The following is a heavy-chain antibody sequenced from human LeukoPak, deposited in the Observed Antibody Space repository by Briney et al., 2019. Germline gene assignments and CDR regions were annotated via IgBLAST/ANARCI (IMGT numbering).Heavy chain of an antibody. V-gene: IGHV4-30-4*08. Sequence: PSETLSLTCTVSSGSISSDDYYWNWIRQPPEKDLEWIGYIYYSGSTYYNPSLKSRVTISVDTSKNQFSLKLSSVTAADTAVYYCARHALLVGATDVFDYWGQGTLVTVSS. CDR2: IYYSGST. J-gene: IGHJ4*02. CDR1: SGSISSDDYY. CDR3: ARHALLVGATDVFDY. D-gene: IGHD1-26*01.